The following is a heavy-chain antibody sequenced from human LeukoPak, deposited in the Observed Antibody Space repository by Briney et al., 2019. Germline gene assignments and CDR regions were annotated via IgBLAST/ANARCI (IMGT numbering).Heavy chain of an antibody. CDR2: ISGSGGST. J-gene: IGHJ4*02. V-gene: IGHV3-23*01. D-gene: IGHD3-22*01. CDR3: AKDLFPPATRYYYDSSGNLGFDY. CDR1: GFTFSSYA. Sequence: PGGFLRLSCATSGFTFSSYAMSWVRQAPGKGLERVSAISGSGGSTYYADSVKGRFTISRDNSKNTLYLQVNSLRAEDTAVYYCAKDLFPPATRYYYDSSGNLGFDYWGQGTLVTVSS.